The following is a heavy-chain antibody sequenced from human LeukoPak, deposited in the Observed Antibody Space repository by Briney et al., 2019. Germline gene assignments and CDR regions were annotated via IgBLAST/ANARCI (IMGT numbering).Heavy chain of an antibody. CDR1: GYTFTGYY. CDR2: INPNSGGT. V-gene: IGHV1-2*02. Sequence: SVKVSCKASGYTFTGYYIDLVQQAPGQGLEWMGWINPNSGGTNYAQKFQGRVTMTRDTSISTVYMELSRLKSDDTAVYYCARGVGATFDYWGHGALVTVSS. J-gene: IGHJ4*01. D-gene: IGHD1-26*01. CDR3: ARGVGATFDY.